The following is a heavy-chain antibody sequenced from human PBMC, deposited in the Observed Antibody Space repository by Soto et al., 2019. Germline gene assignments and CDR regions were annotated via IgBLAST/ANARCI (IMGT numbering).Heavy chain of an antibody. CDR3: AKEGVRRWELLSYYYYGMDV. CDR2: ISYDGSNK. CDR1: GFTFSSYA. Sequence: PGGSLRLSCAASGFTFSSYAMHWVRQAPGKGLEWVAVISYDGSNKYYADSVKGRFTISRDNSKNTLYLQMNSLRAEDTAVYYCAKEGVRRWELLSYYYYGMDVWGQGTTVTVSS. V-gene: IGHV3-30*18. J-gene: IGHJ6*02. D-gene: IGHD1-26*01.